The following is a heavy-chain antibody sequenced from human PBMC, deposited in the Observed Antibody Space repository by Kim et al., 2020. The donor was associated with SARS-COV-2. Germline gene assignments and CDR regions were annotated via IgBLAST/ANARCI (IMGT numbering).Heavy chain of an antibody. CDR1: GFRFRDFA. V-gene: IGHV3-30*04. CDR2: ISHDGDTT. D-gene: IGHD6-13*01. J-gene: IGHJ2*01. Sequence: GGSLRLSCAASGFRFRDFAMHWVRQAPGKGLEWVAIISHDGDTTCDADSVKGRFTISRDNSKNILYLQMNSLRNEDTAVYYCARRVFSRNWSSSYWYFDLWGRGTLVTVSS. CDR3: ARRVFSRNWSSSYWYFDL.